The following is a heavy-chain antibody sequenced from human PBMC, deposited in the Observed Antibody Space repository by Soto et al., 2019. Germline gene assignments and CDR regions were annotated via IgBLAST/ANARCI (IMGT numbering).Heavy chain of an antibody. CDR1: GFTFSSYA. V-gene: IGHV3-30-3*01. D-gene: IGHD3-22*01. CDR3: ARGGYYAKN. Sequence: QVKLVESGGGVVQPGRSLRLSCAASGFTFSSYAMHWVRQAPGKGLEWVAVISYDGSNKYYADSVKGRFTISRDNSKNTLYLQMNSLRAEDTAVYYCARGGYYAKNWGQGTLVTVSS. J-gene: IGHJ4*02. CDR2: ISYDGSNK.